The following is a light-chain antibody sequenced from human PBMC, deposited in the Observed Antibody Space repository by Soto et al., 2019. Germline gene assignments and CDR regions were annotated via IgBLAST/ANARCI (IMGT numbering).Light chain of an antibody. J-gene: IGKJ1*01. Sequence: IPLTQSPSSLSASSFDSFAITFRASQNIRNWLAWYQQKPGKAPNPLIYDASSLKSGVPARFSGSGSGTEFTLTISSLQPDDFATYYCQQYNSYSWTFGQGTKVDIK. V-gene: IGKV1-5*01. CDR2: DAS. CDR3: QQYNSYSWT. CDR1: QNIRNW.